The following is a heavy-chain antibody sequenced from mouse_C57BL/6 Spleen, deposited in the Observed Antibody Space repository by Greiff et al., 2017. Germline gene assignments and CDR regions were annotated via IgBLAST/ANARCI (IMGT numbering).Heavy chain of an antibody. CDR1: GYTFTDYY. Sequence: EVQLQQSGPELVKPGASVKISCKASGYTFTDYYMNWVKQSHGKSLEWIGDINPNNGGTSYNQKFKGKATLTVDKTSSTEYMELRRLTSEDSTVYDCARVDSSIYYYAMDYWGRGTSVNISS. D-gene: IGHD3-2*02. V-gene: IGHV1-26*01. CDR3: ARVDSSIYYYAMDY. CDR2: INPNNGGT. J-gene: IGHJ4*01.